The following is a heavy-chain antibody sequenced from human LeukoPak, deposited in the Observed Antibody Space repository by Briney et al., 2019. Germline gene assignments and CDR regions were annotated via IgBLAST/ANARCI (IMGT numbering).Heavy chain of an antibody. CDR3: ARVLGYSYNPYYYYMDV. CDR1: GYTFTSYY. V-gene: IGHV1-46*01. CDR2: INPSGGST. J-gene: IGHJ6*03. D-gene: IGHD5-18*01. Sequence: GGSVKVSCKASGYTFTSYYMHWVRQAPGQGLEWMGIINPSGGSTSYAQKFQGRVTMTRDTSTSTVYMELSSLRSEDTAVYYCARVLGYSYNPYYYYMDVWGKGTTVTVSS.